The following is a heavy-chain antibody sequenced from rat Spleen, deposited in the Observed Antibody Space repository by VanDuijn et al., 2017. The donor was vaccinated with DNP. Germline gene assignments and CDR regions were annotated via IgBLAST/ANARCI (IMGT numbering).Heavy chain of an antibody. Sequence: EVKLVESGGGLVQPGRSLNISCVASGLNFNDYWMGWVRQAPGKGLEWIGEINEDSSIINYAPSLKYKISFSRDNAQDTLYLRMNELGSEDTGIYYCVTRGDPYDNWFAFWGQGVMITVSS. D-gene: IGHD1-12*01. CDR2: INEDSSII. CDR1: GLNFNDYW. J-gene: IGHJ2*01. V-gene: IGHV4-2*01. CDR3: VTRGDPYDNWFAF.